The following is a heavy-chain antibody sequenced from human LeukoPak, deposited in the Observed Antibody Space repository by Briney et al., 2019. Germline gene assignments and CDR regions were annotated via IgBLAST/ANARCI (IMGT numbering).Heavy chain of an antibody. CDR2: ISGSGDNT. Sequence: GGSLRLSCAASGFTFSSYVMSWVRQAPGKGLEWVSAISGSGDNTYYADSVKGRFTISRDNSKKTLYLQMNSLRAEDTAVYYCAKFSGDYGPPYWYFDLWGHGTLVTVSS. CDR1: GFTFSSYV. CDR3: AKFSGDYGPPYWYFDL. D-gene: IGHD4-17*01. V-gene: IGHV3-23*01. J-gene: IGHJ2*01.